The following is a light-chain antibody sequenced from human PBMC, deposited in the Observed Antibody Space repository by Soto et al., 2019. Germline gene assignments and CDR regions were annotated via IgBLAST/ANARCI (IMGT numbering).Light chain of an antibody. V-gene: IGLV1-40*01. CDR3: QSYDRSLSVV. J-gene: IGLJ2*01. CDR2: GNS. CDR1: SSNIGAGYD. Sequence: QSVLTQPPSVSGAPGQRVTISCTGSSSNIGAGYDVHWYQLLPGRTPKLLIYGNSNRPSGVPDRFSGSKSGTSASLAITGLQAEDEADYYCQSYDRSLSVVFGGGTKLTVL.